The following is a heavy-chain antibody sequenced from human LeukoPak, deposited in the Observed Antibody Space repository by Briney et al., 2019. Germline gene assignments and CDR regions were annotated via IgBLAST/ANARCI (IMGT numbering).Heavy chain of an antibody. J-gene: IGHJ5*02. CDR3: ARGGTTWYRGYWFDP. V-gene: IGHV1-3*01. Sequence: ASVKVSCKASGYTFTAYAIHWVRQAPGQRLEWMGWINVGDGNTKYSEKLQGRALITRDTSASTAYMDLNSLRSEDTAVYYGARGGTTWYRGYWFDPWGQGTLATVSS. CDR2: INVGDGNT. D-gene: IGHD1-26*01. CDR1: GYTFTAYA.